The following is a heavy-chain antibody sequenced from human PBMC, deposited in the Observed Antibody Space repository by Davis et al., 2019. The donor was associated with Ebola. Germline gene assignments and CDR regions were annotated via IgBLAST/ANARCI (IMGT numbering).Heavy chain of an antibody. Sequence: ASVKVSCKASGYTFTSYGISWVRQAPGQGLEWMGWISAYNGNTNYAQKLQGRVTMTTDTSTSTAYMELRSLRSDDTAVYYCARDTRIVLMVYANPSSNYGMDVWGQGTTVTVSS. CDR1: GYTFTSYG. CDR2: ISAYNGNT. J-gene: IGHJ6*02. V-gene: IGHV1-18*01. CDR3: ARDTRIVLMVYANPSSNYGMDV. D-gene: IGHD2-8*01.